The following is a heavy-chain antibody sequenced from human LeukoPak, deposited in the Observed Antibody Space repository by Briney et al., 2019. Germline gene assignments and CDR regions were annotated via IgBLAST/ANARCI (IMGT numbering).Heavy chain of an antibody. J-gene: IGHJ4*02. CDR1: GYTFTSYG. D-gene: IGHD6-19*01. Sequence: ASVKVSCKASGYTFTSYGISWVRQASGQGLEWMGWISAYNGNTNYAQKLQGRVTMTTDTSTSTAYMELRSLRSDDTAVYYCARRGYSSGWYLFDYWGQGTLVTVSS. CDR2: ISAYNGNT. CDR3: ARRGYSSGWYLFDY. V-gene: IGHV1-18*01.